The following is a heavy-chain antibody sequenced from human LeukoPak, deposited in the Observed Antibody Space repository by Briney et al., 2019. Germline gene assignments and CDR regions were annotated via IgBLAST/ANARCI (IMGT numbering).Heavy chain of an antibody. Sequence: GGSLRLSCAASGFAFSSYSMNWVRQAPGKGLEWVSSISSSSSYIYYADSVKGRFTISRDNAKNSLYLQMNSLRAEDTAVYYCARTRYQLRTIDYWGQGTLVTVSS. CDR3: ARTRYQLRTIDY. CDR1: GFAFSSYS. D-gene: IGHD2-2*01. J-gene: IGHJ4*02. CDR2: ISSSSSYI. V-gene: IGHV3-21*01.